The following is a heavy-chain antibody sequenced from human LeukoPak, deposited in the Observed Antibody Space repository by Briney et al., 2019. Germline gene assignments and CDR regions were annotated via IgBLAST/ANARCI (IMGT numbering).Heavy chain of an antibody. V-gene: IGHV3-30*18. CDR1: GFTFSSYG. CDR2: ISYDGSNK. CDR3: AKDRKDSSSWYSNYYYGMDV. D-gene: IGHD6-13*01. J-gene: IGHJ6*02. Sequence: PGRTLRLSCAASGFTFSSYGMHSVRQAPGKGLEGVAVISYDGSNKYYADSVKGRFTISRDNSKNTLYLQMNSLRAEDTAVYYCAKDRKDSSSWYSNYYYGMDVWGQGTTVTVSS.